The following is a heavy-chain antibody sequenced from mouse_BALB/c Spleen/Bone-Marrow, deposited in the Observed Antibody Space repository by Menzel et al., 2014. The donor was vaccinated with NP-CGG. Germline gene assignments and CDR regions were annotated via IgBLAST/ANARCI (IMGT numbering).Heavy chain of an antibody. Sequence: QVQLQQPGPGLVKPGALAKISCKASGYTFTSYDINWVKQRPGQGLEWIGWIYPGDGSTKYNEKFKGKATLTADKSSSTAYMQLSSLTSENSAVYFCARSGDSSGYGFAYWGQGTLVTVSA. D-gene: IGHD3-2*01. J-gene: IGHJ3*01. CDR1: GYTFTSYD. V-gene: IGHV1S56*01. CDR2: IYPGDGST. CDR3: ARSGDSSGYGFAY.